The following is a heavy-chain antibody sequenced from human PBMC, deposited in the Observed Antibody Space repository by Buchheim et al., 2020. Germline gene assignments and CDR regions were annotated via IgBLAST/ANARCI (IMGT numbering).Heavy chain of an antibody. CDR1: GFTFSSYA. CDR2: ISYDGSNK. Sequence: QVQLVESGGGVVQPGRSLRLSCAASGFTFSSYAMHWVRQAPGKGLEWVAVISYDGSNKYYADSVKGRFTISRDNSKNTLYLQTNSLRAEDTAVYYCARDTLHYYYYGMDVWGQGTT. D-gene: IGHD4-11*01. CDR3: ARDTLHYYYYGMDV. J-gene: IGHJ6*02. V-gene: IGHV3-30-3*01.